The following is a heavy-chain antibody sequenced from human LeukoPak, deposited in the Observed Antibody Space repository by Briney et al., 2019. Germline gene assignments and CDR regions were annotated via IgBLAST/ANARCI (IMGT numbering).Heavy chain of an antibody. J-gene: IGHJ6*03. CDR2: INPNSGGT. CDR1: GYTFTGYY. CDR3: ARVVVVPAAMMGNDYYYYMDV. V-gene: IGHV1-2*02. Sequence: ASVKVSCKASGYTFTGYYMHWVRQAPGQGLEWMGWINPNSGGTNYAQKFHGRVTMTRDTSISTAYMELSRLRSDDTAVYYCARVVVVPAAMMGNDYYYYMDVWGKGTTVTVSS. D-gene: IGHD2-2*01.